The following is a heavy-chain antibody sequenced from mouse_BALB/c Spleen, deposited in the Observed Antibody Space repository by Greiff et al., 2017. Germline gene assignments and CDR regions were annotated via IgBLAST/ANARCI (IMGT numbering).Heavy chain of an antibody. V-gene: IGHV1S81*02. Sequence: VQLQQSGAELVKPGASVTLSCKASGYTFTSYYMYWVKQRPGQGLEWIGEINPSNGGTNFNEKFKSKATLTVDKSTSTAYMQLSSLTSEDAAVYYCTRGNYPYYAMDYWGQGTSVTVSS. CDR3: TRGNYPYYAMDY. J-gene: IGHJ4*01. CDR1: GYTFTSYY. D-gene: IGHD2-1*01. CDR2: INPSNGGT.